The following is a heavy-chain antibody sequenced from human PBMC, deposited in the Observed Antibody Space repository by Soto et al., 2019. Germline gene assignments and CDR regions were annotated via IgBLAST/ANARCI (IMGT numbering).Heavy chain of an antibody. CDR1: GFTFSSYG. V-gene: IGHV3-30*18. CDR2: ISYDGSNK. Sequence: QVQLVESGGGVVQPGRSLRLSCAASGFTFSSYGMHWVRQAPGKGLEWVAVISYDGSNKYYADSVKGRFTISRDNSKNTLYLQMNSLRAEDTAVYYCAKISRPSSGWGYYYYYGMDVCGQGTTVTVSS. D-gene: IGHD6-19*01. J-gene: IGHJ6*02. CDR3: AKISRPSSGWGYYYYYGMDV.